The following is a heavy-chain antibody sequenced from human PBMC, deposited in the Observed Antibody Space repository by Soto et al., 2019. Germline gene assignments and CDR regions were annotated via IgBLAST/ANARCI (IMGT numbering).Heavy chain of an antibody. J-gene: IGHJ6*02. V-gene: IGHV3-7*03. Sequence: EVQMVESGGGLVQPGGSLRLSCAASGVSFSSFWMTWVRQAPGKGLDWVANINEAGSGNHYADSVKGRFTISRDNAENSLFLQMNSLRAEDTAVYYCARGRGMGLWGQGTTVIVSS. CDR3: ARGRGMGL. CDR1: GVSFSSFW. CDR2: INEAGSGN.